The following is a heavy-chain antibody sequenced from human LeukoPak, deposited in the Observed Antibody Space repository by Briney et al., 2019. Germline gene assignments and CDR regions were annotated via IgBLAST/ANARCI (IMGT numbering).Heavy chain of an antibody. CDR3: AKGGY. Sequence: GGSLRLSCAASRFTFKNYAMNRVRQAPGKGLEWVADISSNGRSTYYSDSAKGRFTISRDNSKNTLYLQMNNLRVDDTAIYYCAKGGYWGQGTLVTVSS. J-gene: IGHJ4*02. V-gene: IGHV3-23*01. CDR1: RFTFKNYA. CDR2: ISSNGRST.